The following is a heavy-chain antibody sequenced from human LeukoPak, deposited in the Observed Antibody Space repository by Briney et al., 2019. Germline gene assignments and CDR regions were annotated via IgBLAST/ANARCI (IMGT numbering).Heavy chain of an antibody. J-gene: IGHJ3*02. D-gene: IGHD7-27*01. CDR2: IYYSGST. V-gene: IGHV4-59*01. CDR1: GGSISSYY. CDR3: AQNWGSYAFDI. Sequence: SETLSLTCTVSGGSISSYYWTWIRQPPGKGLEWIGYIYYSGSTNYNPSLKSRVIISLDTSKNQFSLKLSSVTAADTAVYYCAQNWGSYAFDIWGQGTMVTVSS.